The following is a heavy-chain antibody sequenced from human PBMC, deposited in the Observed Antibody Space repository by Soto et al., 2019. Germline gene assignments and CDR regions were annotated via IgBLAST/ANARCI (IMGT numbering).Heavy chain of an antibody. D-gene: IGHD2-8*02. J-gene: IGHJ4*02. CDR1: GGSVSSGDYF. CDR3: AREKGYISGAKNFDS. CDR2: IYDSGSS. V-gene: IGHV4-30-4*01. Sequence: QVQLEESGPGLVKPSQTLSLTCTVPGGSVSSGDYFWSWIRQPPGKGLEWIGYIYDSGSSYYNPSLKSRVNMSVDTSKNQFSLKLSSVTAADSAMYYCAREKGYISGAKNFDSWGQGTLVTVSS.